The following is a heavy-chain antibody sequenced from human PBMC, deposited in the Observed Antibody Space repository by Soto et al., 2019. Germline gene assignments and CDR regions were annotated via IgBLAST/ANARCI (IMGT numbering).Heavy chain of an antibody. J-gene: IGHJ4*02. CDR2: ISGYHVNT. CDR1: GYTFTNYA. CDR3: ARDPMVRGVPHPPDY. V-gene: IGHV1-18*01. D-gene: IGHD3-10*01. Sequence: QVQLVQSGAEVRKPGASVKVSCKASGYTFTNYAITWVRQAPGQGLEWMGWISGYHVNTNFEQRLQGRRTMTTDTSTSTAYMELRSLRSDDTAVYYCARDPMVRGVPHPPDYWGQGSLVTVSS.